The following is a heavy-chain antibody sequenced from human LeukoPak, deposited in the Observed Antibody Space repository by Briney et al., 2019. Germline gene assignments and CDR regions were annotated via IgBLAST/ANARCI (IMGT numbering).Heavy chain of an antibody. Sequence: PSETLSLTCAVSGGSISSSNWWSWVRQPPGKGLEWIGEIYHSGSTNYNPSLKSRVTISVDKSKNQFSLKLSSVTAADTAVYYCARDRPGSYWYFDLWGRGTLVTVSS. CDR2: IYHSGST. CDR1: GGSISSSNW. D-gene: IGHD3-10*01. J-gene: IGHJ2*01. V-gene: IGHV4-4*02. CDR3: ARDRPGSYWYFDL.